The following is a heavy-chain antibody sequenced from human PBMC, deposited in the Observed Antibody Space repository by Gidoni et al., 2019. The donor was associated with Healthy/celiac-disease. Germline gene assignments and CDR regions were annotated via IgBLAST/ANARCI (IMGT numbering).Heavy chain of an antibody. CDR1: GGSISSSSYY. Sequence: QLQLQESGPGLVKPSETLSLTCTVSGGSISSSSYYWGWIRQPPGKGLEWIGSIYYSGSTYYNPSLKRRVTISVDTSKNQFSLKLSSVTAADTAVYYCASERGHSSGWYYYYGMDVWGQGTTVTVSS. CDR3: ASERGHSSGWYYYYGMDV. V-gene: IGHV4-39*01. CDR2: IYYSGST. D-gene: IGHD6-19*01. J-gene: IGHJ6*02.